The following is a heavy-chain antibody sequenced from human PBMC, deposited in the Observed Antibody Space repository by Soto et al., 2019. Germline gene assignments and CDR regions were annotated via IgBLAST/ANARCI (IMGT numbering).Heavy chain of an antibody. CDR1: GGSISTYY. J-gene: IGHJ4*02. CDR2: IYYSGST. D-gene: IGHD3-10*01. Sequence: QVQLQESGPGLVKPSETLSLTCTVSGGSISTYYWSWIRQPPGKGLEWIGYIYYSGSTDYNPSLKSRVTISIDTSKNQFSLKLNSVTAADTAIYYCARVGGYYSSSGSPDFWGQGTLVTVSS. CDR3: ARVGGYYSSSGSPDF. V-gene: IGHV4-59*01.